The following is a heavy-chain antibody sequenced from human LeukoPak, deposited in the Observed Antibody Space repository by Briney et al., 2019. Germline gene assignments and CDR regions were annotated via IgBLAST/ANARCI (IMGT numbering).Heavy chain of an antibody. V-gene: IGHV4-59*01. J-gene: IGHJ4*02. CDR2: TYYSGST. CDR1: GGSISSYY. Sequence: SETLSLTCTVSGGSISSYYWSWIRQPPGKGLEWIGYTYYSGSTNYNPSLKSRVTISVDTSKNQFSLKLSSVTAADTAVYYCARMSGYRAPFDYWGQGTLVTVSS. CDR3: ARMSGYRAPFDY. D-gene: IGHD3-3*01.